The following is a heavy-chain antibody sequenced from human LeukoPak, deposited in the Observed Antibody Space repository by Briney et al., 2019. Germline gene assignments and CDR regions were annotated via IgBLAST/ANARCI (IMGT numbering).Heavy chain of an antibody. CDR1: GGSISSGDYY. Sequence: SETLSLTCTVSGGSISSGDYYWSWIRQPPGKGLEWIGYIYYSGSTYYNPSLKSRVTISVDTSKNQFSLKLSSVTAADTAVYYCARVSHYDSTGYYYFDYWGQGTLVTVSS. J-gene: IGHJ4*02. V-gene: IGHV4-30-4*08. CDR3: ARVSHYDSTGYYYFDY. CDR2: IYYSGST. D-gene: IGHD3-22*01.